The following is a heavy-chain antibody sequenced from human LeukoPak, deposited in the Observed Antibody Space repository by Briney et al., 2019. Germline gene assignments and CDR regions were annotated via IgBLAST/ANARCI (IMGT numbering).Heavy chain of an antibody. CDR2: IYTSGST. D-gene: IGHD3-10*01. CDR1: GGSISSYY. CDR3: ARLRMVRGLSWFDP. J-gene: IGHJ5*02. Sequence: SETLSLTCTVSGGSISSYYWSWIRQPPGKGLEWIGYIYTSGSTNYNPSLKSRVTISVDTSKNQFSLKPSSVTAADTAVYYCARLRMVRGLSWFDPWGQGTLVTVSS. V-gene: IGHV4-4*09.